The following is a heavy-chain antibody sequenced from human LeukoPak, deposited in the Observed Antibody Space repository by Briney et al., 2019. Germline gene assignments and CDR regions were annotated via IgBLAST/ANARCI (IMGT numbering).Heavy chain of an antibody. CDR1: GYTFTGYY. CDR3: ATYYDFWSGYHPPYNWFDP. CDR2: INPNSGGT. Sequence: ASVKVSCKASGYTFTGYYMHWVRQAPGQGLEWMGRINPNSGGTNYAQKFQGRVTMTRDTSISTAYMELSRLRSDDTAVYYCATYYDFWSGYHPPYNWFDPWGQGTLVTVSS. D-gene: IGHD3-3*01. V-gene: IGHV1-2*06. J-gene: IGHJ5*02.